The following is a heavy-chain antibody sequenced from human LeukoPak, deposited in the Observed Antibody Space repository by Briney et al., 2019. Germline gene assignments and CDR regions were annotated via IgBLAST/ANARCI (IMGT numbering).Heavy chain of an antibody. CDR1: GYSFTSYW. V-gene: IGHV5-10-1*01. Sequence: GESLKISCQGSGYSFTSYWISWVRQMPGKGLEWMGRIDPSDSYTNYSPSFQGHVTISADKSISTAYLQWSSLKASDTAMYYCASTAAPRGNWFDPWGQGTLVTVSS. CDR3: ASTAAPRGNWFDP. CDR2: IDPSDSYT. J-gene: IGHJ5*02. D-gene: IGHD6-13*01.